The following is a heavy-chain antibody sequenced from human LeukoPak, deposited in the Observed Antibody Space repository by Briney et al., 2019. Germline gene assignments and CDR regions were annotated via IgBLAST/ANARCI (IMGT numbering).Heavy chain of an antibody. J-gene: IGHJ4*02. CDR1: GYTFTSYG. D-gene: IGHD3-3*01. V-gene: IGHV1-18*01. Sequence: ASVKVSCKASGYTFTSYGISWVRQAPGQGLEWMGWISAYNGNTNYAQKLQGRVTMTTDTSTSTAYMELRSLRSDDTAVYYCARGTNHYDFWSGHRGDFDYWGQGTLVTVSS. CDR2: ISAYNGNT. CDR3: ARGTNHYDFWSGHRGDFDY.